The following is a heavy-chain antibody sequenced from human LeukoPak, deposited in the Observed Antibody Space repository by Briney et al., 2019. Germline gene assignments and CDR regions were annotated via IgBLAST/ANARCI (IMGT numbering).Heavy chain of an antibody. V-gene: IGHV4-4*07. CDR1: GGSISSYY. J-gene: IGHJ6*02. CDR2: IYTSGST. D-gene: IGHD6-13*01. Sequence: KPSETLSLTCTVSGGSISSYYWSWIRQPAGEGLEWIGRIYTSGSTNYNPSLKSRVTTSVDTSKNQFSLKLSSVTAADTAVYYCASQVSYPQLADYGMDVWGQGTTVTVSS. CDR3: ASQVSYPQLADYGMDV.